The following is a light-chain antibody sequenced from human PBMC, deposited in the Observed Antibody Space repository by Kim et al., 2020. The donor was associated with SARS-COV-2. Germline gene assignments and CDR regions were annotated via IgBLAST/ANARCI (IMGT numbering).Light chain of an antibody. Sequence: EIVLTQSPGTLSLSPGERATLSCRASQSVTSHYLAWYQQKPGQAPRLVIYGASSRATGIPDRFSGSGSGTDFTLTISRLEPEDFAVYYCQQYGSSTGYTFGQGTKLEI. CDR1: QSVTSHY. V-gene: IGKV3-20*01. CDR2: GAS. CDR3: QQYGSSTGYT. J-gene: IGKJ2*01.